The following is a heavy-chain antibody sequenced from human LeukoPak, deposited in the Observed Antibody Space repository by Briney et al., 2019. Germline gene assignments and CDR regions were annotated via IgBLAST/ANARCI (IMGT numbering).Heavy chain of an antibody. D-gene: IGHD3-22*01. J-gene: IGHJ4*02. CDR2: ISHSSGNI. CDR1: GFTFSTYG. V-gene: IGHV3-48*02. Sequence: AGGSLRLTCVASGFTFSTYGMNWVRQAPGKGLEWVSYISHSSGNIYYVDSVKGRFTISRDNAKNSLYLHMNSLRDEDTAVYYCARASRSGYANGGQGTLVTVSS. CDR3: ARASRSGYAN.